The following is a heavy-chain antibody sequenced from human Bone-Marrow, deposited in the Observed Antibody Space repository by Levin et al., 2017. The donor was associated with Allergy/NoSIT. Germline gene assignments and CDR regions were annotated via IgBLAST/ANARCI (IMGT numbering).Heavy chain of an antibody. J-gene: IGHJ5*02. D-gene: IGHD2-2*01. V-gene: IGHV1-2*02. CDR3: ARGVGSSWFDP. CDR1: GYTFTAYN. CDR2: MAPNSGDT. Sequence: ASVKVSCEASGYTFTAYNIHWVRQAPGQGLEWMGWMAPNSGDTNYAQKFQGRVTMTRDTSVTTAYVELNRLTSDDTAVYYCARGVGSSWFDPWGQGTQVIVSS.